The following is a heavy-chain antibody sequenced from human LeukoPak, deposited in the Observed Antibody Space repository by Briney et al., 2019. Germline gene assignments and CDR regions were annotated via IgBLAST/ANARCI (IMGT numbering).Heavy chain of an antibody. CDR3: ARGSRRAYCSSTSCYYYFDY. D-gene: IGHD2-2*01. CDR1: GGTFSSYA. J-gene: IGHJ4*02. V-gene: IGHV1-8*02. Sequence: ASVKVSCKASGGTFSSYAISWVRQATGQGLEWMGWMNPNSGNTGYAQKFQGRVTMTRNTSISTAYMELSSLRSEDTAVYYCARGSRRAYCSSTSCYYYFDYWGQGTLVTVSS. CDR2: MNPNSGNT.